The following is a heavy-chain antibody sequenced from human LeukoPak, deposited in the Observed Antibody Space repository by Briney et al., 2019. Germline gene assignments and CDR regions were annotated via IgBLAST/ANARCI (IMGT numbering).Heavy chain of an antibody. CDR2: ISSGSGYI. CDR3: ARDSGSYYAFDY. Sequence: GGSLRLSCAASGFTFSTYSMDWVRQAPGKGLEWVSSISSGSGYIYYADSVKGRFTISRDNAKNSLYLQMNSLRAEDTAVYYCARDSGSYYAFDYWGQGTLVTVSS. CDR1: GFTFSTYS. V-gene: IGHV3-21*01. D-gene: IGHD1-26*01. J-gene: IGHJ4*02.